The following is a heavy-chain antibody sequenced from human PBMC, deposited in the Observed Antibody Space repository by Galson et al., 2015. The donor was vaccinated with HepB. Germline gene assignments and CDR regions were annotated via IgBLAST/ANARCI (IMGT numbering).Heavy chain of an antibody. J-gene: IGHJ6*02. Sequence: SLRLSCAASGFTFSSYGMHWVRQAPGKGLEWVALISYDGSQKYSADSVKGRFTISRDNSKNTLYLQMNSLRAEDTAVYYCAKVHLGDRIAASDPYGHYYYGMDVWGQGTTATVSS. CDR3: AKVHLGDRIAASDPYGHYYYGMDV. D-gene: IGHD6-13*01. CDR2: ISYDGSQK. V-gene: IGHV3-30*18. CDR1: GFTFSSYG.